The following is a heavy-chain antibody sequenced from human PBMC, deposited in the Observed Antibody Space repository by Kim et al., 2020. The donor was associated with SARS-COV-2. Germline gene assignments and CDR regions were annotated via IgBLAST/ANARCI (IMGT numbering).Heavy chain of an antibody. CDR2: ITGSGDRT. J-gene: IGHJ4*02. CDR1: GFTFSNYA. V-gene: IGHV3-23*01. Sequence: GGSLRLSCAASGFTFSNYAMSWVRQAPGKGLEWVSAITGSGDRTFYADSVKGRFTVSRDNSKNTLYVQMNSLRAEDTAVYYCAKDTQVGALDYYFDYWGQGTRVTVSS. D-gene: IGHD1-26*01. CDR3: AKDTQVGALDYYFDY.